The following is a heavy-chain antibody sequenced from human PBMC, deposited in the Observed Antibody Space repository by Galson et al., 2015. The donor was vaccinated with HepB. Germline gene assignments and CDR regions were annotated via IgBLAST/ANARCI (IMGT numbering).Heavy chain of an antibody. CDR2: IKSKSDGGAV. D-gene: IGHD3/OR15-3a*01. V-gene: IGHV3-15*01. J-gene: IGHJ6*02. Sequence: SLRLSCAASGFNFNNAWMSWVRQAPGKGLEWIGRIKSKSDGGAVDYAAPVKGRFTVSRDDSKKMLFLQMESLKSEDTAVYYCNTLYGFDVWGQGTTVIVSS. CDR3: NTLYGFDV. CDR1: GFNFNNAW.